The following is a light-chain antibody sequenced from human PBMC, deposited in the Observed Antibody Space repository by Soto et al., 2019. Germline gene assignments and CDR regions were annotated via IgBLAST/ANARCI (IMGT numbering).Light chain of an antibody. Sequence: DIQMTQSPSTLSASVGDRVTITCRASQSISYWLAWYQQKPGKAPTVLIYQASILESGVPSRFSGSGSGTEFPLSISSLQPDDFATYYCQQYQSYSITFGGGTKVEIK. CDR1: QSISYW. CDR3: QQYQSYSIT. CDR2: QAS. J-gene: IGKJ4*01. V-gene: IGKV1-5*03.